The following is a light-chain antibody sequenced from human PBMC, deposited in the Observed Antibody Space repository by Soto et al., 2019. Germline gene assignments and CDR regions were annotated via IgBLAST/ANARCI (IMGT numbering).Light chain of an antibody. Sequence: QSALTQPPSVSGSPVQSVTISCTAASSDLVNYNRVSWYQQPPGTAPKLIIFEVTNRPSGVPDRFSGSKSGNTASLTISGLQAEDEAYYYCSSYTSITTVFGGGTKLTVL. J-gene: IGLJ2*01. CDR3: SSYTSITTV. CDR2: EVT. CDR1: SSDLVNYNR. V-gene: IGLV2-18*02.